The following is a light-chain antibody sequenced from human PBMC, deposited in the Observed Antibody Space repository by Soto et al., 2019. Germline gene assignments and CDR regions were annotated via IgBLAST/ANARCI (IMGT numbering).Light chain of an antibody. Sequence: DIVLTQSPLSLAVTPGEPASISCRSSQSLLHSDGYNYLDSYLQKPGQSPQLLICLGSSRASGGPDRFSGGGSGTDFSLNISRVEAEDVGVYYCLQALQTPPWTFGQGTKVEIK. V-gene: IGKV2-28*01. CDR2: LGS. CDR1: QSLLHSDGYNY. J-gene: IGKJ1*01. CDR3: LQALQTPPWT.